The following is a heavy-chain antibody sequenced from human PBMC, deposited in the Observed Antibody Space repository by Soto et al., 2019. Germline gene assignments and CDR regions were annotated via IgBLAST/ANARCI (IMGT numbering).Heavy chain of an antibody. CDR3: AHKGGRGAGTDV. CDR1: GGSISSGDYY. J-gene: IGHJ6*02. CDR2: MYWDGDE. Sequence: TRSLTCTVSGGSISSGDYYWSWIRQPPGKGLEWLALMYWDGDERYSPFLKSRLTITKGTSENQVVLTLTNMDPVYTGTYYCAHKGGRGAGTDVWGQGTTVTVSS. V-gene: IGHV2-5*08. D-gene: IGHD2-15*01.